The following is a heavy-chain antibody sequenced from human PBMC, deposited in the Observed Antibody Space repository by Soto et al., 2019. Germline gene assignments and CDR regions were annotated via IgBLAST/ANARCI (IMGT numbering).Heavy chain of an antibody. Sequence: SETLSLTCAVSGDSMSSSDYYWGWIRQPPGKGLEWIGSIYYSGSTYYNPSLQSRVAISVDTSKNQFSLKLKPVTAADTAIYYCARRTVNIRTFYSGLKTHCFDYWGQGAPVTVSS. D-gene: IGHD6-19*01. V-gene: IGHV4-39*01. CDR1: GDSMSSSDYY. CDR2: IYYSGST. J-gene: IGHJ4*02. CDR3: ARRTVNIRTFYSGLKTHCFDY.